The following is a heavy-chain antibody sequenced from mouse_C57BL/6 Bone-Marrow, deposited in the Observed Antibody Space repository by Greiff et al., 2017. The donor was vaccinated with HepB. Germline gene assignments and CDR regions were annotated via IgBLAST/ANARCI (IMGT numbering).Heavy chain of an antibody. V-gene: IGHV5-6*01. CDR2: ISSGGSYT. D-gene: IGHD1-1*01. J-gene: IGHJ1*03. CDR3: ARDYYGSSGWYFDV. CDR1: GFTFSSYG. Sequence: EVKLVESGGDLVKPGGSLKLSCAASGFTFSSYGMSWVRQTPDKRLEWVATISSGGSYTYYPDSVKGRFTISRDNAKNTLYLQMSSLKSEDTAMYSCARDYYGSSGWYFDVWGTGTTVTVSS.